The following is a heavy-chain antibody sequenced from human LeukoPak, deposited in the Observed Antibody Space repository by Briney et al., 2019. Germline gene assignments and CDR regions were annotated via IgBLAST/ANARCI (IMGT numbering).Heavy chain of an antibody. CDR1: GFTFNNYW. D-gene: IGHD5/OR15-5a*01. V-gene: IGHV3-74*01. J-gene: IGHJ5*02. CDR2: INSDGSST. CDR3: ARNHTSGVYPRAWFDP. Sequence: GGSLRLSCAASGFTFNNYWMHWVRQAPGKGLVWVSHINSDGSSTNYADSVKGRLTISRDNAKNTLYLQMNSLRAEDTAVYYCARNHTSGVYPRAWFDPWGQGTLATVSS.